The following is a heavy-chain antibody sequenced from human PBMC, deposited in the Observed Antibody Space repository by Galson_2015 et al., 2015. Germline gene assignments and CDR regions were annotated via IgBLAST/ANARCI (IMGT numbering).Heavy chain of an antibody. D-gene: IGHD3-22*01. Sequence: SLRLSCAASGFTFSSYWMHWVRQAPGKGLVWVSRINSDGSSTSYADSVKGRFTISRDNAKNTLYLQMNSLRAEDTAVYYCARDAKSYYYDSSGYYKPLFRMGGAFDIWGQGTMVTVSS. J-gene: IGHJ3*02. CDR2: INSDGSST. CDR1: GFTFSSYW. V-gene: IGHV3-74*01. CDR3: ARDAKSYYYDSSGYYKPLFRMGGAFDI.